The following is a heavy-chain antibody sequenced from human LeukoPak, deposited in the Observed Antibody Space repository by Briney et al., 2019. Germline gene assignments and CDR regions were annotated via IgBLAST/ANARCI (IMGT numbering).Heavy chain of an antibody. CDR1: GYTFTGYY. CDR3: ARSSREYQLPAWRV. Sequence: ASVKVSCEASGYTFTGYYMHWVRQAPGQGLEWMGWINPNSGGTNYAQKFQGRVTMTRDTSISTAYMELSRLRSDDTPVYYCARSSREYQLPAWRVWGQGTLVTVSS. D-gene: IGHD2-2*01. CDR2: INPNSGGT. V-gene: IGHV1-2*02. J-gene: IGHJ4*02.